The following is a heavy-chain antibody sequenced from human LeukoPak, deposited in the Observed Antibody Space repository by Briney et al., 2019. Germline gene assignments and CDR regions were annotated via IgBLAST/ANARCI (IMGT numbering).Heavy chain of an antibody. CDR3: ARERKSSTSMDY. Sequence: PGRSLRLSCAASGFTFSSYGMHWVRQAPGKGLEWVAVISYDGSNKYYADSVKGRFTISRDNSKNTLYLQMNSLRAEDTAVYFCARERKSSTSMDYWGQGTLVTVSS. V-gene: IGHV3-30*03. D-gene: IGHD2-2*01. CDR2: ISYDGSNK. CDR1: GFTFSSYG. J-gene: IGHJ4*02.